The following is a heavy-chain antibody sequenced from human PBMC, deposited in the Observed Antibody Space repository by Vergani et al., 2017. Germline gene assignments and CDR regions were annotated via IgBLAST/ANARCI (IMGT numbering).Heavy chain of an antibody. Sequence: QVQLVQSGAEVKKPGSSVKVSCKASGGTFSSYAISWVRQAPGQGLEWMGRMNPNSGNTGYAQKFQGRVTMTRNTSISTAYMELSSLRSEDTAVYYCARGTSGRAFDIWGQGTMVTVSS. CDR3: ARGTSGRAFDI. CDR1: GGTFSSYA. D-gene: IGHD1-26*01. V-gene: IGHV1-8*02. CDR2: MNPNSGNT. J-gene: IGHJ3*02.